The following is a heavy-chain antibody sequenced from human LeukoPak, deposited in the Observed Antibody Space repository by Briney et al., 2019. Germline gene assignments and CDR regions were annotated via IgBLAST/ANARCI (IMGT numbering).Heavy chain of an antibody. J-gene: IGHJ4*02. Sequence: SETLSLTCTVSGGSISSYYWSWIRQPPGKGLEWIGYIYYSGSTNYNPSLKSRVTISVDTSKNQFSLKLSSVTAADTAVYYCARHTYYDFWSGYYYFDYWGQGTLVTVSS. CDR1: GGSISSYY. V-gene: IGHV4-59*08. CDR2: IYYSGST. D-gene: IGHD3-3*01. CDR3: ARHTYYDFWSGYYYFDY.